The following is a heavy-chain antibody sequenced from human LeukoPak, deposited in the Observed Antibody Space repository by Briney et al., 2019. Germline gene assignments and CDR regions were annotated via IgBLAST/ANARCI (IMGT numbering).Heavy chain of an antibody. CDR2: IRYSGST. D-gene: IGHD6-6*01. V-gene: IGHV4-39*01. CDR1: GDSINSGDYY. J-gene: IGHJ5*02. Sequence: SETLSLTCTVSGDSINSGDYYWGWIRQPPGKGLEWVGNIRYSGSTYYSPSLKSRVTISLDTSKNQFSLKLTSMTAADTAVYYCAKRRGGSSELDPWGQGTLVTVS. CDR3: AKRRGGSSELDP.